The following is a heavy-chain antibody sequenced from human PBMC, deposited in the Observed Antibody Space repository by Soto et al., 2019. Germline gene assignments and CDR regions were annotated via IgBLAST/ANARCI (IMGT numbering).Heavy chain of an antibody. CDR1: GFTFDDYA. J-gene: IGHJ2*01. CDR2: ISWNSGSI. CDR3: AKDTRSRGYWYFDL. D-gene: IGHD6-13*01. V-gene: IGHV3-9*01. Sequence: EVQLVESGGGLIQPGRSLRLSCAASGFTFDDYAMHWVRQAPGKGLEWVSGISWNSGSIGYADSVKGRFTISRDNAKNSLYLQMNSLRAEDTALYYCAKDTRSRGYWYFDLWGRGTLVTVSS.